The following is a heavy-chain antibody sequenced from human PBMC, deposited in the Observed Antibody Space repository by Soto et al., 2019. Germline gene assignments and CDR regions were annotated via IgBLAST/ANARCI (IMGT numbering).Heavy chain of an antibody. CDR2: IYYSGST. V-gene: IGHV4-59*01. Sequence: SETLSLTCTVSGGSISSYYWSWIRQPPGKGLEWIGYIYYSGSTNYNPSLKSRVTISVDTSKNQFSLKLSSVTAADTAVYYCARGYGSGSSRWFAPWGQGTLVTVSS. CDR1: GGSISSYY. CDR3: ARGYGSGSSRWFAP. J-gene: IGHJ5*02. D-gene: IGHD3-10*01.